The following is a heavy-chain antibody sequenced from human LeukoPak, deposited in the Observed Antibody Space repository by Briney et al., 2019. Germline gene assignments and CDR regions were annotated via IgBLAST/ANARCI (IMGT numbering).Heavy chain of an antibody. CDR3: TRESGAFSPFGF. CDR1: GGSITTTNW. J-gene: IGHJ4*02. V-gene: IGHV4-4*02. CDR2: VHLSGAT. Sequence: PSETLSLTCAVSGGSITTTNWWSWVRQPPGKGLEWIGEVHLSGATNYNPSLESRVSMSIDKSRNHLSLEVTSVTAADTAIYYCTRESGAFSPFGFWGQGTLLTVSS. D-gene: IGHD1-26*01.